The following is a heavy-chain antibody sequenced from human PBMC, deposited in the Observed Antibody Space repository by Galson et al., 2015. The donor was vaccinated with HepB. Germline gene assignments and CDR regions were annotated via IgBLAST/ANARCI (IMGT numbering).Heavy chain of an antibody. D-gene: IGHD3-3*01. V-gene: IGHV1-46*01. CDR3: ARDVEWTFDY. CDR1: GYTFTRKY. Sequence: SVKVSCKVSGYTFTRKYIHWVRQAPGQGLEWMGIINPSSGVTTYAQKFQGRVSMTRDTSAATVYLELSSLRSDDTAVYFCARDVEWTFDYWGQGTLVTVSS. J-gene: IGHJ4*02. CDR2: INPSSGVT.